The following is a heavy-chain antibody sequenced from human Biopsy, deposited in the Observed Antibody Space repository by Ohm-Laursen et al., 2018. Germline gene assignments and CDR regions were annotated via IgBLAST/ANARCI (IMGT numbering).Heavy chain of an antibody. Sequence: SSVKVSCKASGGSFSTYAVSWVRQAPGQGLEWMGRINPNNDNTAYAQKFQGRITMTKDTSTSTVYMDLSSLTFDDSAVYYCARGPRGLVVITTTALYFDYWGQGNLVTVSS. V-gene: IGHV1-69*04. D-gene: IGHD3-22*01. CDR2: INPNNDNT. J-gene: IGHJ4*02. CDR1: GGSFSTYA. CDR3: ARGPRGLVVITTTALYFDY.